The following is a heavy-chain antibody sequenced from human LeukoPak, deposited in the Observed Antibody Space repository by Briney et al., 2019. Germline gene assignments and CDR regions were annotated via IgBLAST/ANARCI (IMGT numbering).Heavy chain of an antibody. CDR3: ARDSKAGTRPDY. CDR2: ISAYNGNT. J-gene: IGHJ4*02. V-gene: IGHV1-18*01. CDR1: GYTFTSYG. Sequence: ASVKVSCKASGYTFTSYGISWVRQAPGQGREWMGWISAYNGNTSYAQKLQGRVTMTTDTSTSTAYMELRSLTSDDTAVYYCARDSKAGTRPDYWGQGTLVIVSS.